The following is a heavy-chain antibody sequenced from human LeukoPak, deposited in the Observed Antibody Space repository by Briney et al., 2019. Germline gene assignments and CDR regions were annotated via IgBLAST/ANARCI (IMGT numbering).Heavy chain of an antibody. V-gene: IGHV3-53*04. Sequence: GGSLRLSCAASGFTVSSNYMSWIRQAPGKGLQWVSVIYSCGSTYYSDSVHVQFTISSHTSKNTLHLQMNSLRAEDTAVYYCARDIRVAAAGTAWFDPWGHGTLVTVSS. J-gene: IGHJ5*02. CDR3: ARDIRVAAAGTAWFDP. D-gene: IGHD6-13*01. CDR1: GFTVSSNY. CDR2: IYSCGST.